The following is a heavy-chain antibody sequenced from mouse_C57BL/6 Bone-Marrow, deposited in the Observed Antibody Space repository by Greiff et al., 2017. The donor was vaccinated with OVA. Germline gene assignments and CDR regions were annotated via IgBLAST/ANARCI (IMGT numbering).Heavy chain of an antibody. CDR2: ISSGGSYT. CDR3: ARRGGFDY. CDR1: GFTFSSYG. V-gene: IGHV5-6*01. J-gene: IGHJ2*01. Sequence: EVQGVESGGDLVKPGGSLKLSCAASGFTFSSYGMSWVRQTPDKRLEWVATISSGGSYTYYPDSVKGRFTISRDNAKNTLYLQMSSLKSEDTAMYYCARRGGFDYWGQGTTLTVSS.